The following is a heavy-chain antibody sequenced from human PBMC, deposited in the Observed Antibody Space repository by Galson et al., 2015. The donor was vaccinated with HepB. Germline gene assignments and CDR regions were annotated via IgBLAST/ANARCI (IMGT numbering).Heavy chain of an antibody. Sequence: SLRLSCAASGFTFSNYAMHWVRQAPGKGLEYVSGISTSGGSTYYADSVKGRFTVSRDNSKNTLYLQMSTLRDEDKAVYYCVKGLRPYCTNGICSPHYYYHGMDVWGQGTTVTVSS. D-gene: IGHD2-8*01. J-gene: IGHJ6*02. CDR3: VKGLRPYCTNGICSPHYYYHGMDV. CDR1: GFTFSNYA. CDR2: ISTSGGST. V-gene: IGHV3-64D*06.